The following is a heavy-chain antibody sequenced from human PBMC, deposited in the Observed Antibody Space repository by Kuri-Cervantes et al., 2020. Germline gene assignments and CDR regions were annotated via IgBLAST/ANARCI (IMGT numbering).Heavy chain of an antibody. J-gene: IGHJ6*02. Sequence: GESLKISCAASGFTFSSYGMHWVRQAPGKGLEWVAVISYDGSNKYYADSVKGRFTISRDNAKNTLYLQMNSLRAEDTAVYYCARGEVARDLYYYYGMDVWGQGTTVTVSS. CDR2: ISYDGSNK. CDR1: GFTFSSYG. CDR3: ARGEVARDLYYYYGMDV. D-gene: IGHD2-15*01. V-gene: IGHV3-30*03.